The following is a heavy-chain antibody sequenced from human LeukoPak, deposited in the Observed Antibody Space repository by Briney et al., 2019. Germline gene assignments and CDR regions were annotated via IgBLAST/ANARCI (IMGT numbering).Heavy chain of an antibody. CDR2: IYHSGST. CDR3: ARTMYSSGWAKGYYFDY. D-gene: IGHD6-19*01. V-gene: IGHV4-4*02. CDR1: GGSISSSNW. J-gene: IGHJ4*02. Sequence: SETLSLTCAVSGGSISSSNWWSWVRQPPGKGLEWIGEIYHSGSTNYNPSLKSRVTISVDKSKNQFSLKLSSVTAADTAVYYCARTMYSSGWAKGYYFDYWGQGTLVTVSS.